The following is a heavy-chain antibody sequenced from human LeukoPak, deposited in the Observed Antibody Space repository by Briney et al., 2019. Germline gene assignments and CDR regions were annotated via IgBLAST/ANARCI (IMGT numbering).Heavy chain of an antibody. V-gene: IGHV1-69*13. Sequence: ASVKVSSKASGGTFSSYAISWVRQAPGQGLEWMGGIIPIFDTANYAQKFQGRVTITADESTSTAYMELSSLRSEDTAVYYCARAKGFRDYDSGSYYNRYNWFDPWGQGTLVTVSS. CDR1: GGTFSSYA. J-gene: IGHJ5*02. CDR2: IIPIFDTA. CDR3: ARAKGFRDYDSGSYYNRYNWFDP. D-gene: IGHD3-10*01.